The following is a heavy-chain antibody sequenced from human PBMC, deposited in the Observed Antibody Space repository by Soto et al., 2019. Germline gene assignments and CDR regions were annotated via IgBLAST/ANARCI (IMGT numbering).Heavy chain of an antibody. CDR1: GFIFDDYG. J-gene: IGHJ4*02. D-gene: IGHD2-21*01. CDR3: VRVARVNCAY. V-gene: IGHV3-20*04. Sequence: EVQLVESGGGVLRPGGSLRLSCAASGFIFDDYGMSWARQAPGKGLEWVSGVNWNGGSTGYADSVKGRFTISRDNGKKFLFLQMNSLRVEDTAFYYCVRVARVNCAYWGQGTVVTVSS. CDR2: VNWNGGST.